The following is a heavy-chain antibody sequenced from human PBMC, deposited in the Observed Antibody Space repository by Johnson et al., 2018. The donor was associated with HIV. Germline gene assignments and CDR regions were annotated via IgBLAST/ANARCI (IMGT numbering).Heavy chain of an antibody. CDR3: AIGWVGYTVTTSAGAFGS. CDR1: GFTFRNYA. J-gene: IGHJ3*02. Sequence: QVQLVESGGGLVQPGGSLRLSCAASGFTFRNYAMSWVRQAPGKGLEWVAFIRYDGSNKYYADSVKGRLTISRDNSKSTLYVQMNTLRAEDTAVYFCAIGWVGYTVTTSAGAFGSWGQWTMVTVSA. D-gene: IGHD4-17*01. CDR2: IRYDGSNK. V-gene: IGHV3-30*02.